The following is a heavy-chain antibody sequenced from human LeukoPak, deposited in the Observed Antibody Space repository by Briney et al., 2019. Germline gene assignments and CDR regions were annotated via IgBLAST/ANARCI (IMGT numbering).Heavy chain of an antibody. CDR3: AKDLSTSWYYFDY. CDR2: ISSSGSTI. D-gene: IGHD6-13*01. Sequence: GGSLRLSCAASGFTFSDYYMSWIRQAPGKGLEWVSYISSSGSTIYYADSVEGRFTISRDNAKNTLYLQMNSLRAEDTAVYYCAKDLSTSWYYFDYWGQGTLVTVSS. J-gene: IGHJ4*02. V-gene: IGHV3-11*04. CDR1: GFTFSDYY.